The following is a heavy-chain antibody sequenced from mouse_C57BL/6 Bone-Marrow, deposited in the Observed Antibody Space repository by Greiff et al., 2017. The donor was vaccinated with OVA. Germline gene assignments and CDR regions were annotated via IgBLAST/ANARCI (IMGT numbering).Heavy chain of an antibody. Sequence: QVQLQQPGAELVRPGSSVKLSCKASGYTFTSYWMDWVKQRPGQGLEWIGNIYPSDSETHYNQKFKDKATLTVDKSSSTAYMQLSSLTSEDSAVYYCARGGFLLPGVDWGQGTSVTVSS. CDR3: ARGGFLLPGVD. CDR2: IYPSDSET. D-gene: IGHD1-1*01. V-gene: IGHV1-61*01. J-gene: IGHJ4*01. CDR1: GYTFTSYW.